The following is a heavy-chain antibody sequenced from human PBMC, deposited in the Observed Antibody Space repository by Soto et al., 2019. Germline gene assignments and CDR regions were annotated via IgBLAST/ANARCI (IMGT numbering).Heavy chain of an antibody. J-gene: IGHJ4*02. V-gene: IGHV2-5*02. CDR3: AHIVGAGLGYYFDS. CDR1: GFSLSSTRMA. Sequence: QITLKESGPTLVKPTQTLTLTCTFSGFSLSSTRMAVGWIRQPPGKALEWLALIYWDDDKRYSPFLKSRLTITKDTSKRQVVLTKANLDPVDPARYYRAHIVGAGLGYYFDSWGQGTLVTVSS. D-gene: IGHD6-19*01. CDR2: IYWDDDK.